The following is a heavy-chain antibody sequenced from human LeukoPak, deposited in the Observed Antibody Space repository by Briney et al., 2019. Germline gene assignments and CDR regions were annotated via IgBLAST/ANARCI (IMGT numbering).Heavy chain of an antibody. CDR1: GGSIISSNYY. CDR2: IYQSGSGTS. CDR3: ARVLLNYYCYYMDV. Sequence: SETLSLTCSVSGGSIISSNYYWGWIRQPPGKGLEWIGSIYQSGSGTSYYNPSLKSRVTISGDTSKNQFSLRLSSVTAADTAVYYCARVLLNYYCYYMDVWGKGTTVTVSS. J-gene: IGHJ6*03. D-gene: IGHD3-3*01. V-gene: IGHV4-39*01.